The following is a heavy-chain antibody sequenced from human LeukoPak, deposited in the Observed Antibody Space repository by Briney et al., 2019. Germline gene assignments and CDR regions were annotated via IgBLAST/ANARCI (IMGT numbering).Heavy chain of an antibody. CDR1: GFTFSSYS. D-gene: IGHD2-8*02. V-gene: IGHV3-48*02. CDR2: ISSSSSTI. CDR3: ARDHCTGGVCYDAFDI. J-gene: IGHJ3*02. Sequence: GGSLRLSCAASGFTFSSYSMNWVRQAPGKGLEWVSYISSSSSTIYYADSVKGRFTISRDNAKNSLYLQMNSLRDEDTAMYYCARDHCTGGVCYDAFDIWGQGTMVTVSS.